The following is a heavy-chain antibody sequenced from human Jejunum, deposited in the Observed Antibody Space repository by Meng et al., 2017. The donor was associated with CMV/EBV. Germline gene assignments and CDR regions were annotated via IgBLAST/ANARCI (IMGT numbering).Heavy chain of an antibody. Sequence: HLHESGPGLVRPSESLSLTCRVSGDSINNHFWSWIRQPAGKKLEWIGRISSSGNTNYTPSFKSRVIMSLDTSNNQFFLKLTSVTAADTALYYCARGESRGYYYFDYWGQGILVTVSS. V-gene: IGHV4-4*07. D-gene: IGHD3-22*01. CDR2: ISSSGNT. CDR3: ARGESRGYYYFDY. J-gene: IGHJ4*02. CDR1: GDSINNHF.